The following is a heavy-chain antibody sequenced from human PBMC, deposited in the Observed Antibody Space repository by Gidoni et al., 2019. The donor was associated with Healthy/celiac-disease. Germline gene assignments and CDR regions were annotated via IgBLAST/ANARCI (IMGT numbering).Heavy chain of an antibody. Sequence: EVQLLESGGGLVQHGGSLRLSWVVSGFTFSNCAMSWVRQAPGKGLAWVSSIDISGDSMYYADSVQGRFTISRDNSKNTLYLQMNSLRAEDTAVYYCAKELRPNDYWGQGTLVTVSS. J-gene: IGHJ4*02. D-gene: IGHD5-12*01. CDR1: GFTFSNCA. CDR3: AKELRPNDY. V-gene: IGHV3-23*01. CDR2: IDISGDSM.